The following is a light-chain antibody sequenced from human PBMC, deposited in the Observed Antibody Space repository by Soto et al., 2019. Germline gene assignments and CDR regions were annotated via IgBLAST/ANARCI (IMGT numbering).Light chain of an antibody. CDR3: SSYTSSSTVV. J-gene: IGLJ2*01. CDR2: EIV. Sequence: QSALTQPASVSGSPGQSITISCTGTSSDIGGYNYISWYQQHPGKAPNLMSYEIVNRPSGISSRFSGSKSGNTASLTISGHQAEDEADYYFSSYTSSSTVVFGGETKLTV. V-gene: IGLV2-14*01. CDR1: SSDIGGYNY.